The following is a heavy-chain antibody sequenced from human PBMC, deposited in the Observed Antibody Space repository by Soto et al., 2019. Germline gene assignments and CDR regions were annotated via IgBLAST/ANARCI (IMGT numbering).Heavy chain of an antibody. D-gene: IGHD5-18*01. CDR2: INPNSGGT. CDR3: ARVRVDTAMASYHFDY. Sequence: ASVKVSCKASGYTFTGYYMHWVRQAPGQGLEWMGWINPNSGGTNYAQKFQGWVTMTRDTSISTAYMELSRLRSDDTAVYYCARVRVDTAMASYHFDYWGQGTLVTVSS. J-gene: IGHJ4*02. CDR1: GYTFTGYY. V-gene: IGHV1-2*04.